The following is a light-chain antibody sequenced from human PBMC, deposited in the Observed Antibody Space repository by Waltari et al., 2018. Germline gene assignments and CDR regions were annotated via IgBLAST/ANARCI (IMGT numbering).Light chain of an antibody. Sequence: QSALTQPPSVSGSPGQSVTISSSGPSSEVGTYNRSPWYQQPPGTAPKLIIFDLSSRPSGVPDRFSGSKSGSTASLTISGLQAEDEGDYYCSSYTPSGTLVFGGGTKLTVL. CDR1: SSEVGTYNR. CDR3: SSYTPSGTLV. V-gene: IGLV2-18*02. CDR2: DLS. J-gene: IGLJ2*01.